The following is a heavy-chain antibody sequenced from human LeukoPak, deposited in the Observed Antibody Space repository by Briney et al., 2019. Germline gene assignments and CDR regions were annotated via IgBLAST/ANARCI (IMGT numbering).Heavy chain of an antibody. V-gene: IGHV4-30-2*01. CDR3: ARSYGYSSSFDY. Sequence: SETLSLTCAVSGGSISSGDFSWSWIRQPPGTGLEWIGYIYHSGRTLYNPSLKNRVTISADRSKNQFSLRLSSVTAADTAVYYCARSYGYSSSFDYWGQGTLVTVSS. CDR1: GGSISSGDFS. D-gene: IGHD6-13*01. CDR2: IYHSGRT. J-gene: IGHJ4*02.